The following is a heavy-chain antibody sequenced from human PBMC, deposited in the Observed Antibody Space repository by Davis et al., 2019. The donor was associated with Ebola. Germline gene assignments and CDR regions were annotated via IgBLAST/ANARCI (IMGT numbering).Heavy chain of an antibody. CDR3: ARADGDYVHFDS. Sequence: SEILSLPCTVSGGSISSGAYYWSWIRQQPGKGLEWIGYIYYSGSTYYNSSLKSRLSISVDASKNQFSLKLSSVTAADTAVYYCARADGDYVHFDSWGQGILVTVSS. J-gene: IGHJ4*02. V-gene: IGHV4-31*03. CDR2: IYYSGST. D-gene: IGHD4-17*01. CDR1: GGSISSGAYY.